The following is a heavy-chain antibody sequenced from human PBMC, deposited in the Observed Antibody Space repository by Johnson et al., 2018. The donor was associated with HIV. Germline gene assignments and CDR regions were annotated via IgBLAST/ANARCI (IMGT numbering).Heavy chain of an antibody. Sequence: QVQLVESGGGVVQPGRSLRLSCAASGFTFSSYAMHWVRQAPGKGLEWVAVISYDGSNKYYADSVKGRFTISRDNSKNTLYLQMNSLRAEDTAFYYCARGRGALDLWGQGTMVTVSS. CDR3: ARGRGALDL. D-gene: IGHD3-16*01. CDR2: ISYDGSNK. J-gene: IGHJ3*01. V-gene: IGHV3-30-3*01. CDR1: GFTFSSYA.